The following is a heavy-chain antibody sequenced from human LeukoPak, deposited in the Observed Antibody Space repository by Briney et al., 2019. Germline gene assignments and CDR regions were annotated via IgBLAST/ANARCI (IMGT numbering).Heavy chain of an antibody. V-gene: IGHV1-18*01. CDR3: ARDDYGGNSGSAFDV. CDR1: GYTFATYC. Sequence: ASVKVSCKASGYTFATYCISWVGQARGQGLEGMGWISGYTGNKYYAQKVQDRVIMTTETSTSTAYMELGSLRSDDTAMYYCARDDYGGNSGSAFDVWGQGTMVTVSS. J-gene: IGHJ3*01. D-gene: IGHD4-23*01. CDR2: ISGYTGNK.